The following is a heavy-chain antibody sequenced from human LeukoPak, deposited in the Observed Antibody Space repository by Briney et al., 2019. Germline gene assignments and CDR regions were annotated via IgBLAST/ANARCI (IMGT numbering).Heavy chain of an antibody. V-gene: IGHV4-59*01. D-gene: IGHD3-10*01. CDR1: GGSISSYY. CDR3: ARVLRNYYGSGSFDY. CDR2: IYYSGST. J-gene: IGHJ4*02. Sequence: SETLSLTCTVSGGSISSYYWSWIRQPPGKGLEWIGYIYYSGSTNYNPSLKSRVTISVDTSKNQFSLKLSSVTAADTAVYYCARVLRNYYGSGSFDYWGQGTLLTVSS.